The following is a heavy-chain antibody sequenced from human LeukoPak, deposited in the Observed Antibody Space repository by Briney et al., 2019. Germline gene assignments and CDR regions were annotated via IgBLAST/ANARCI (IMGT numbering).Heavy chain of an antibody. CDR3: AKAQGDLRLGY. J-gene: IGHJ4*02. D-gene: IGHD2-21*02. CDR1: GFTFLTYA. CDR2: IRDSGAST. Sequence: GGSLRLSCAASGFTFLTYAMSWVRHAPGKGLQWVSVIRDSGASTYYADSVKGRFTISRDNSKNTLYLQMNSLRAEDTALYFCAKAQGDLRLGYWGQGSLVTVSS. V-gene: IGHV3-23*01.